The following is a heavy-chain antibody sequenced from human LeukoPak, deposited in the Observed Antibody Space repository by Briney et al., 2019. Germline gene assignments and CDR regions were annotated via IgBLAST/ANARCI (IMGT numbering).Heavy chain of an antibody. V-gene: IGHV1-8*01. CDR1: GYTFTSYD. D-gene: IGHD3-3*01. CDR2: MNPNSGNT. CDR3: ARRAPYYDFWSGYFAYYYYYYMDV. Sequence: ASVKVSCKASGYTFTSYDINWVRQATGQGLEWMGWMNPNSGNTSYAQKFQGRVTMTRNTSISTAYMELSSLRSEDTAVYYCARRAPYYDFWSGYFAYYYYYYMDVWGKGTTVTVSS. J-gene: IGHJ6*03.